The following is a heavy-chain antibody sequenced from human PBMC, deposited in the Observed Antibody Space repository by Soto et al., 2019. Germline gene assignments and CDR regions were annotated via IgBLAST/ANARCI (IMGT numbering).Heavy chain of an antibody. CDR3: ARLGGYYQAFDQ. J-gene: IGHJ4*02. CDR1: GGSISSYY. D-gene: IGHD3-22*01. CDR2: IYYSGST. V-gene: IGHV4-59*08. Sequence: QVQLQESGPGLVKPSETLSLTCTVSGGSISSYYGGWFRQPPGKGLEWIGYIYYSGSTTYHPSLKSRVTISVDTSKYQFSLNLTSVTAADTAVYYCARLGGYYQAFDQWGQGSLVTVSS.